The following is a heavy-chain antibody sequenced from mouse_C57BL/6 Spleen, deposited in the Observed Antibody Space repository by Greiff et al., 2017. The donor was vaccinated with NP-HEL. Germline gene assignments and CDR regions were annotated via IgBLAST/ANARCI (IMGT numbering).Heavy chain of an antibody. CDR3: ASRYDYAWYFDV. D-gene: IGHD2-4*01. Sequence: EVQLQESGPELVKPGASVKIPCKASGYTFTDYNMDWVKQSHGKSLEWIGDINPNNGGTIYNQKFKGKATLTVDKSSSTAYMELRSLTSEDTAVYYCASRYDYAWYFDVWGTGTTVTVSS. CDR2: INPNNGGT. V-gene: IGHV1-18*01. CDR1: GYTFTDYN. J-gene: IGHJ1*03.